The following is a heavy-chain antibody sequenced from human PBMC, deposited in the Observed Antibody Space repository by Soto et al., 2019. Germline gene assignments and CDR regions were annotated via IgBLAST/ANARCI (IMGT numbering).Heavy chain of an antibody. CDR2: IYYSGST. Sequence: PSETLSLTCTVSGGSISSGGYYWSWIRQHPGKGLEWIGYIYYSGSTYYNPSLKSRVTISVDTSKNQFSLKLSSVTAADTAVYYCARVGTIFGVVTPGGDIWGQGTMVTVS. CDR1: GGSISSGGYY. CDR3: ARVGTIFGVVTPGGDI. V-gene: IGHV4-31*03. J-gene: IGHJ3*02. D-gene: IGHD3-3*01.